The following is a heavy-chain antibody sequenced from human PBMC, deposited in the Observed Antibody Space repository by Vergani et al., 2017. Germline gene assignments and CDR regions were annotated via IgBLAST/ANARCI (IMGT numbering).Heavy chain of an antibody. V-gene: IGHV1-69*06. CDR3: AGEEVDCGDSSDAFDI. CDR2: IIPIFGTA. CDR1: GGTFSSYA. J-gene: IGHJ3*02. D-gene: IGHD2-21*02. Sequence: QVQLVQSGAEVKKPGSSVKVSCKASGGTFSSYAISWVQQAPGQGLEWMGGIIPIFGTANYAQKFQGRVTITADKSTSTAYMELSSLRAEDTAVSYCAGEEVDCGDSSDAFDIWGQGTMVTVSS.